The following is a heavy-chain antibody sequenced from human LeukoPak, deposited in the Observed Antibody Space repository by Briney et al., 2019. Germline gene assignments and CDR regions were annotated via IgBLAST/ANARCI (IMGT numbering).Heavy chain of an antibody. CDR2: IYPGDSDT. CDR1: GSIFTSYW. J-gene: IGHJ4*02. V-gene: IGHV5-51*01. CDR3: ARLYYDSSGYQTAPFDY. D-gene: IGHD3-22*01. Sequence: GASLQISCEGSGSIFTSYWIGWVRQLPGKGLEGMGIIYPGDSDTRYSPSFQGQVTISADKSISTAYLQWSSLKASDTSMYYCARLYYDSSGYQTAPFDYWGQGTLVTVSS.